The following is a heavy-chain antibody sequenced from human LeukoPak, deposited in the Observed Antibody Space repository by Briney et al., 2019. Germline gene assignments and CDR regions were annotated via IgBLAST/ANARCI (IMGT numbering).Heavy chain of an antibody. CDR1: GYTFSTYG. Sequence: GGSLRLSCAASGYTFSTYGIHWVRQAPGQGLEWVAVIWHDGSNKYYVDSVKGRFTISRDNSKNTLYLQMNSLRAEDTAVYYCARCLFPLAAAGSSFDYWGQGTLVTVSS. D-gene: IGHD6-13*01. CDR2: IWHDGSNK. J-gene: IGHJ4*02. CDR3: ARCLFPLAAAGSSFDY. V-gene: IGHV3-33*01.